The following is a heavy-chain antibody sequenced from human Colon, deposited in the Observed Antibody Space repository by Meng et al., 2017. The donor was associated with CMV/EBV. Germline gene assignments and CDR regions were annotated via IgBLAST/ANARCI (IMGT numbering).Heavy chain of an antibody. CDR1: GGSFSDYY. CDR2: INHSGST. D-gene: IGHD3-9*01. CDR3: ATFTLRYFDWP. Sequence: TGAVYGGSFSDYYWSWIRQPPGKGLEWIGEINHSGSTNYNPSLKSRVTISVDTSKNQFSLQLNSVTAADTAVYYCATFTLRYFDWPWGQGTQVTVSS. V-gene: IGHV4-34*01. J-gene: IGHJ5*02.